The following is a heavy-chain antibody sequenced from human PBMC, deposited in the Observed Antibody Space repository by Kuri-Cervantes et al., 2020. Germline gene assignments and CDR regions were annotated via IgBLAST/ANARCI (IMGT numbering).Heavy chain of an antibody. J-gene: IGHJ6*03. Sequence: ESLKISCAVSGYSISSGYYWGWIRQPPGKGLEWIGSIYHSGSTYYNPSLKSRVTISVDTSKNQFSLKLSSVTAADTAVYYCARVSYDFWAYYYMDVWGKGTTVTVSS. CDR2: IYHSGST. CDR1: GYSISSGYY. CDR3: ARVSYDFWAYYYMDV. V-gene: IGHV4-38-2*01. D-gene: IGHD3-3*01.